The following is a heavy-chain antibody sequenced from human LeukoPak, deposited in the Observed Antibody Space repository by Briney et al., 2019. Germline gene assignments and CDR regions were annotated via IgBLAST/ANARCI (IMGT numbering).Heavy chain of an antibody. V-gene: IGHV3-13*01. J-gene: IGHJ6*03. CDR1: GFTFSSYD. CDR2: IGTAGDT. D-gene: IGHD4-23*01. Sequence: GGSLRLSCAASGFTFSSYDMHWVRQATGKGLEWVSAIGTAGDTYYPGSVKGRFTISRENAKNSLYLQMNSLRAGDTAVYYCARGPLTHYYYYYMDVWGKGTTVTVSS. CDR3: ARGPLTHYYYYYMDV.